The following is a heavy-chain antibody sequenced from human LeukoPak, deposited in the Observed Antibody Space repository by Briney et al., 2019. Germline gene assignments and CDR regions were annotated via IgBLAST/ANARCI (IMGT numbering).Heavy chain of an antibody. D-gene: IGHD2-2*01. CDR1: GFTFSSYA. V-gene: IGHV3-30*04. Sequence: GRSLRLSCAASGFTFSSYAMHWVRQAPGKGLEWVAVISYDGSNKYYADSVKGRFTISRDNSKNTLYLQMNSLRAEDTAVYYCARDPFTLGYCSSTSCPEGPYYYGMDVWGKGTTVTVSS. CDR3: ARDPFTLGYCSSTSCPEGPYYYGMDV. J-gene: IGHJ6*04. CDR2: ISYDGSNK.